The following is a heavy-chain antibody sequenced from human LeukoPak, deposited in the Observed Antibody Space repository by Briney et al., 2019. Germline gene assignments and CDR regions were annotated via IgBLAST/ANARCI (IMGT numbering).Heavy chain of an antibody. J-gene: IGHJ4*02. D-gene: IGHD3-10*01. CDR1: GFTFSSYG. CDR2: IWYDGSVK. V-gene: IGHV3-33*01. Sequence: GGSLRLSCAASGFTFSSYGVPWVRQAPGKGLEWVAIIWYDGSVKNYADSVKGRFTISRDNSKSTLYLQMSSLGAEDVALYYCARSPNYGSGRYYFDSWGQGILVTVSS. CDR3: ARSPNYGSGRYYFDS.